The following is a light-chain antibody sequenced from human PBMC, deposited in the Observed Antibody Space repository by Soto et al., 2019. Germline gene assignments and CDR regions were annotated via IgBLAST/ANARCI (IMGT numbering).Light chain of an antibody. CDR1: QSLYNSY. CDR3: QQYGSSPIT. CDR2: SAS. Sequence: EIVLTQSPGTLSLSPWERATLSCRASQSLYNSYLAWYQQKPGQAPRLLIYSASSRATGIPDRFSGSGSGTDFTLAISRLEPGDFAVYYCQQYGSSPITFGQGTKLEIK. V-gene: IGKV3-20*01. J-gene: IGKJ2*01.